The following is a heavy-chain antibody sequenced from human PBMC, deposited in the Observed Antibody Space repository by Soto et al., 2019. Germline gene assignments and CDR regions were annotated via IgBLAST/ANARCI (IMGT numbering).Heavy chain of an antibody. CDR3: ARDERYCTSGVCPYALDV. J-gene: IGHJ6*02. D-gene: IGHD2-8*01. V-gene: IGHV1-69*01. CDR1: GGTFSSYA. CDR2: LIPTFRSP. Sequence: QVQLVQSGAEVKKPGSSVKVSCKASGGTFSSYAISWVRQAPGQGLEWMGGLIPTFRSPNDKERFQGRVTITADEYPTTAFMGLSSLRSEDTAVYYCARDERYCTSGVCPYALDVWGQGTRITVSS.